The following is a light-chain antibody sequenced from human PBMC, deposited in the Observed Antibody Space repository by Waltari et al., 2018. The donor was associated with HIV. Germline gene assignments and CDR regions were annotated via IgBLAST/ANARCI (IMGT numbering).Light chain of an antibody. J-gene: IGLJ2*01. CDR1: SSNIGSKY. CDR2: RNY. Sequence: QSVLTQPPSASGTPGQRVTISCSGSSSNIGSKYVYWYQQLPGTAPKLLIYRNYQRPSGGPDGCSGSKSGASASLAISGRRSEEEADDYCAAWDDSLSGRGVFGGGTKLTVL. V-gene: IGLV1-47*01. CDR3: AAWDDSLSGRGV.